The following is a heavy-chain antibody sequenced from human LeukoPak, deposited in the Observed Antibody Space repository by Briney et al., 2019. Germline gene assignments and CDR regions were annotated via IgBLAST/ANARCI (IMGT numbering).Heavy chain of an antibody. V-gene: IGHV4-39*01. J-gene: IGHJ4*02. CDR1: GGSFSSSSYY. CDR2: IYYSGST. CDR3: ARQYGDYVGYFDY. D-gene: IGHD4-17*01. Sequence: ASETLSLTCTVSGGSFSSSSYYWGWIRQPPGKGLEWIGSIYYSGSTYYNPSLKSRVTISVDTSKNQFSLKLSSVTAADTAVYYCARQYGDYVGYFDYWGQGTLVTVSS.